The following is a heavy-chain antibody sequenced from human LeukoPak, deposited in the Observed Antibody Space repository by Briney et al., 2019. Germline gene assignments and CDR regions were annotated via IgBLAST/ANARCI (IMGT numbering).Heavy chain of an antibody. V-gene: IGHV4-59*01. CDR1: GGSISGYY. CDR2: IYDSGNT. CDR3: ARRVTGSWYFDV. Sequence: TSETLSLTCTVSGGSISGYYWSWIRQPPGKGLEWIGYIYDSGNTNCNPSLKSRVTISVDTSKNQFSLKLSSVTAADTAVYYCARRVTGSWYFDVWGRGTLVTVSS. D-gene: IGHD3-10*01. J-gene: IGHJ2*01.